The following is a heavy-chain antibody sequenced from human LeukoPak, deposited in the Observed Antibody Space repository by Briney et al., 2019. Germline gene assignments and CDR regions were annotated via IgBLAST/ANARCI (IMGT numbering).Heavy chain of an antibody. J-gene: IGHJ4*02. V-gene: IGHV4-59*08. D-gene: IGHD6-13*01. Sequence: SETLSLTCTVSGGSMSSYHWSWIRQPPGMGLEWIGYIYYSGTTNYNPSLKGRVTISVDTSKNQFSLKLSSVTAADTAVYYCARRISAAGIFDYWGLGTLVTVSS. CDR2: IYYSGTT. CDR3: ARRISAAGIFDY. CDR1: GGSMSSYH.